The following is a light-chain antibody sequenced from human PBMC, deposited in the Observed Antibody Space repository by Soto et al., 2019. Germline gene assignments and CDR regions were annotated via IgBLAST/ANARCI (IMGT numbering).Light chain of an antibody. V-gene: IGKV3-11*01. Sequence: EIVLTQSPATLSLSPGERATLSCRASQSVSTYLAWYQQKPGQAPRLLVYDATNRATGIPARFSGSGSGTDFTLTINGLEPEDFAVYSCQQRSNWPLTFGGGTKVEIK. CDR3: QQRSNWPLT. CDR2: DAT. J-gene: IGKJ4*01. CDR1: QSVSTY.